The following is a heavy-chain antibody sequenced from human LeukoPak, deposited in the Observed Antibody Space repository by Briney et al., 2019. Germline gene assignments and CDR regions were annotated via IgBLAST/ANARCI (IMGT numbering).Heavy chain of an antibody. CDR3: AKTDSSGSLTYFDF. D-gene: IGHD3-22*01. V-gene: IGHV3-23*01. J-gene: IGHJ4*02. CDR1: GLTFSSYA. Sequence: GGSLRLSCAPSGLTFSSYAITWVRQAPGKGLEWVSGITNSGGSKYYGDSVKGRFTISRDNSKNTVYLQMNSLRAEDTAVYYCAKTDSSGSLTYFDFWGQGTLVTVSS. CDR2: ITNSGGSK.